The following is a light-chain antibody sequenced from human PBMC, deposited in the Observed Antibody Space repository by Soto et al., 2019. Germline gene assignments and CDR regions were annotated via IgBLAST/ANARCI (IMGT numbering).Light chain of an antibody. J-gene: IGLJ2*01. CDR3: AAWDDSLNGPV. V-gene: IGLV1-44*01. CDR1: SSNIGRNT. CDR2: SNN. Sequence: QAVVTQPPSASGNPGQRVTISCSGRSSNIGRNTVNWYQQLPGTAPKLLIYSNNQRPSGVPDRFSGSKSGTSASLAISGLQSEDEADYYCAAWDDSLNGPVFGGGTKLTVL.